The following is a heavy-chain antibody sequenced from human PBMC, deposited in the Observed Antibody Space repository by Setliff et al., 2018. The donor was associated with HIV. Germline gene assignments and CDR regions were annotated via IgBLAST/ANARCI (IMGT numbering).Heavy chain of an antibody. Sequence: PSETLSLTCAVYGGSFSDYYWSWIRQPPGKGLEWIGKINHSGSTNYNPSLKSRVTISVDTSRNQFSLKLNSVTAADTAVYYCARVGYYDSSFDYWGQGTLVTVSS. CDR2: INHSGST. V-gene: IGHV4-34*01. J-gene: IGHJ4*02. CDR3: ARVGYYDSSFDY. D-gene: IGHD3-22*01. CDR1: GGSFSDYY.